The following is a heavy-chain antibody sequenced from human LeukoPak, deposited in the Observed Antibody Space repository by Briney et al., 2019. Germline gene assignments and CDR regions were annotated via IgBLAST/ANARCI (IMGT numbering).Heavy chain of an antibody. CDR1: GYTFTSYD. CDR2: MNPNSGNT. V-gene: IGHV1-8*03. CDR3: ARGRGYYDSSGYYH. J-gene: IGHJ4*02. Sequence: GASVKVSCKASGYTFTSYDISWVRQATGQGLEWMGWMNPNSGNTGYAQKFQGRVTITRNTSISTAYMELSSLRSEDTAVYYCARGRGYYDSSGYYHWGQGTLVTVSS. D-gene: IGHD3-22*01.